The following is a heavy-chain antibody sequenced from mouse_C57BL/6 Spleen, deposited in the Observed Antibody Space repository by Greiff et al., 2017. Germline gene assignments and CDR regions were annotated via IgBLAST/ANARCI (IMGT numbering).Heavy chain of an antibody. D-gene: IGHD3-3*01. CDR1: GYTFTSYW. CDR2: IDPSDSET. J-gene: IGHJ1*03. CDR3: AREGGTEGYFDV. Sequence: QVQLQQPGAELVRPGSSVKLSCKASGYTFTSYWMHWVKQRPIQGLEWIGNIDPSDSETHYNQKFKDKATLTVDKASSTAYMQLSSLTSEDSAVYYCAREGGTEGYFDVWGTGTTVTVSS. V-gene: IGHV1-52*01.